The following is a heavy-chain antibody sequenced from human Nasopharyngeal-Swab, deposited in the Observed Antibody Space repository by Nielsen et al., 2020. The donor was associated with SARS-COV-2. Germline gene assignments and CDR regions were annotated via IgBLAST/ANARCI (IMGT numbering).Heavy chain of an antibody. J-gene: IGHJ4*02. CDR3: AKDLRGPYFF. Sequence: GGSLRLSCAASGFMFDDFTMHWVRQAPGKGLEWVAAIVGSGDISGSGGNTYYADSVKGRFTISRDNSKNTLSLQMNSLRAEDTAVYYCAKDLRGPYFFWGQGTLVTVSS. CDR2: IVGSGDISGSGGNT. CDR1: GFMFDDFT. D-gene: IGHD2/OR15-2a*01. V-gene: IGHV3-23*01.